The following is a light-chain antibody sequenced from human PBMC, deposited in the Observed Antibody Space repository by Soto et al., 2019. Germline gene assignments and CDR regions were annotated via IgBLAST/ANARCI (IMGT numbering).Light chain of an antibody. J-gene: IGKJ1*01. V-gene: IGKV3-20*01. CDR3: QQYSSSPVT. CDR2: GAS. CDR1: QSFSSNY. Sequence: EIVLTQSPGTLSLSPGERATLSCRASQSFSSNYLAWYQQKPGQAPRLLIYGASSRATGIPDRFSGSGSGTDFTLTISRLEPEDFAVYYCQQYSSSPVTFGQGTKVEIK.